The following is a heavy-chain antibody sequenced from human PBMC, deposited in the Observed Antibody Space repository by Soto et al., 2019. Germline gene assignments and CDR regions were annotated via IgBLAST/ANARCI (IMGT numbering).Heavy chain of an antibody. CDR3: ARHINSGSYKAFDY. CDR1: GASLSSSSYY. Sequence: TLSLTCTVSGASLSSSSYYWGWIRQPPGKGLEWIGSIYYSGSTYYNPSLKSRVTMSVDTSRNQFSLKLISVTAADTAVYYCARHINSGSYKAFDYWGQGTLVTVSS. D-gene: IGHD1-26*01. V-gene: IGHV4-39*01. J-gene: IGHJ4*02. CDR2: IYYSGST.